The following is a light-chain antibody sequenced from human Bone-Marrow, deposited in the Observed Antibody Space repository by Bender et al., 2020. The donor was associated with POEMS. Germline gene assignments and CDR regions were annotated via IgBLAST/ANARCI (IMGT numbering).Light chain of an antibody. CDR2: NVS. CDR1: SSDVGRYNY. Sequence: QSALTQPASVSGSPGQSITISCTGTSSDVGRYNYVSWYQHHPGKAPKLILYNVSDRPSGVSHRFVGTKSGNTASLTISGLRTEDDYDYYCRSYTSSYTVIFGGGTKLTVL. J-gene: IGLJ2*01. V-gene: IGLV2-14*03. CDR3: RSYTSSYTVI.